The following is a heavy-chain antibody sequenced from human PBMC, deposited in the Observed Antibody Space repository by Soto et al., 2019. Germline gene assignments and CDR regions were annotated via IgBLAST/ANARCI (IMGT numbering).Heavy chain of an antibody. V-gene: IGHV3-49*03. J-gene: IGHJ3*02. CDR1: GVPFGDYA. Sequence: GGSLRLSCTASGVPFGDYAMSWFRQAPGKGLEWVGFIRSNAYGGTTEYAASVKGRFTISRDDSKSIAYLQMNSLKTEDTAVYYCTRGDMTDDAFDIWGQGTMVTVSS. CDR2: IRSNAYGGTT. CDR3: TRGDMTDDAFDI. D-gene: IGHD2-15*01.